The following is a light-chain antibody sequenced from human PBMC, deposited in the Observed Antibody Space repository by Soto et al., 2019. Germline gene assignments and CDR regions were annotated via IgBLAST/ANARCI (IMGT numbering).Light chain of an antibody. J-gene: IGLJ2*01. CDR1: RGHSSYA. CDR2: LSSDGSH. V-gene: IGLV4-69*01. CDR3: QTWDTGARVV. Sequence: QLVLTQSPSASASLGASVKLTCTLSRGHSSYAIAWHQQQPEKGPRYLMKLSSDGSHSKGDGIPDRFSGSSSGAERYLTIPSLQSEDEADYYCQTWDTGARVVFGGGTQLTVL.